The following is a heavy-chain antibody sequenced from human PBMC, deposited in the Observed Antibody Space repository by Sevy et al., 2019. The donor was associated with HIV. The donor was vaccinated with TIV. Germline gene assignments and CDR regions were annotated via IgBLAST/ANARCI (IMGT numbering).Heavy chain of an antibody. J-gene: IGHJ4*02. CDR2: IKQDGSDN. D-gene: IGHD4-4*01. Sequence: GGSLRLSCVVSGLSISTYWMSWVRQAPGKRLEWVASIKQDGSDNSFVDSVRGRFTISRDNAKNSVYLQMSSLSGDDTAMYYCATCSLSNCTFHFWGQGTLVTVSP. CDR3: ATCSLSNCTFHF. V-gene: IGHV3-7*03. CDR1: GLSISTYW.